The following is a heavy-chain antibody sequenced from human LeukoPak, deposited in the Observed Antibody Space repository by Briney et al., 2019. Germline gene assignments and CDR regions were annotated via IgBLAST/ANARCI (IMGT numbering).Heavy chain of an antibody. Sequence: PGRSLRLSCAASGFTFSSYGMHWVRQAPGKGLEWVAVISYDGSNKYYADSVKGRFTISRDNSKNTLYLQMNSLRAEDTAVYYCAKEPPSYGGPYYFDYWGQGTLVTVSS. V-gene: IGHV3-30*18. CDR3: AKEPPSYGGPYYFDY. D-gene: IGHD3-10*01. J-gene: IGHJ4*02. CDR2: ISYDGSNK. CDR1: GFTFSSYG.